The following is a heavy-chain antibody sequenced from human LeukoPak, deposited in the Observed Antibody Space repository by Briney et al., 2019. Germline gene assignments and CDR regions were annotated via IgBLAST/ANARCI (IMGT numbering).Heavy chain of an antibody. CDR2: ISYDGSNK. CDR1: GFTFSSYG. Sequence: GGSLRLSCAASGFTFSSYGMHWARQAPGKGLEWVAVISYDGSNKYYADSVKGRFTISRDNSKNTLYLQMNSLRAEDTAVYYCAKDTGYDYGDFNFDYWGQGTLVTVSS. CDR3: AKDTGYDYGDFNFDY. J-gene: IGHJ4*02. D-gene: IGHD4-17*01. V-gene: IGHV3-30*18.